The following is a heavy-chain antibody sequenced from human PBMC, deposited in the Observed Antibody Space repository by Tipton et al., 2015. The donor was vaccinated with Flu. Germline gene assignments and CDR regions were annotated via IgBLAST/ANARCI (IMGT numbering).Heavy chain of an antibody. CDR1: GFTFSSYW. Sequence: LSLTCAASGFTFSSYWMHWVRQAPGKGLEWVANINQDANEIYCVDSVKGRFTISRDNAKNSLYLQMNGLRAEDTAVYYCARAIGAASSHWGQGTLVTVSS. D-gene: IGHD4/OR15-4a*01. J-gene: IGHJ4*02. CDR2: INQDANEI. V-gene: IGHV3-7*01. CDR3: ARAIGAASSH.